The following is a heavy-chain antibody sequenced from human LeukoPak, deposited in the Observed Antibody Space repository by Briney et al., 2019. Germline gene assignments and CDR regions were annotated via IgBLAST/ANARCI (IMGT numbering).Heavy chain of an antibody. J-gene: IGHJ4*02. CDR1: GFTLSSKW. D-gene: IGHD6-25*01. CDR2: IKQDGSEK. V-gene: IGHV3-7*01. CDR3: ATSAARAIES. Sequence: GGSLRLSCPAAGFTLSSKWMSWVRQAAGKGLECVANIKQDGSEKYYGDFVRGRFTLSRDNAKNSLYLQMNSLRVEDTAVYYCATSAARAIESWGQGTLVTVSS.